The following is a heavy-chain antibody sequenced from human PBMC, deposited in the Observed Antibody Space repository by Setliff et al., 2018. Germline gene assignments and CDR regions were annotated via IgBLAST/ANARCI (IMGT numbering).Heavy chain of an antibody. D-gene: IGHD3-16*02. J-gene: IGHJ6*02. Sequence: GGSLRLSCAASGFNFSIYTMTWVRQAPGKGLEWVSSIPSTGSRTDYADSVRGRFTISRDNSKNTVYLRMNALKAEDTGLYYCARDRGQVTVNNRYGFYYYGMDVWGQGTTVTVSS. CDR3: ARDRGQVTVNNRYGFYYYGMDV. CDR2: IPSTGSRT. CDR1: GFNFSIYT. V-gene: IGHV3-23*01.